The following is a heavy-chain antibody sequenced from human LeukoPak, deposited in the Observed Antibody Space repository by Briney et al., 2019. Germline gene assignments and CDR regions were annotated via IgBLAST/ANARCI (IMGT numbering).Heavy chain of an antibody. J-gene: IGHJ4*02. D-gene: IGHD6-19*01. CDR3: TSVLPGYSSGWFD. Sequence: PGGSLRLSCAASWFTFSGSAMHWVRQASGKGLEWVGRIRSKANSYATAYAASVKGRFTISRDDSKNTAYLQMNSLKTEDTAVYYCTSVLPGYSSGWFDWGQGTLVTVSS. V-gene: IGHV3-73*01. CDR1: WFTFSGSA. CDR2: IRSKANSYAT.